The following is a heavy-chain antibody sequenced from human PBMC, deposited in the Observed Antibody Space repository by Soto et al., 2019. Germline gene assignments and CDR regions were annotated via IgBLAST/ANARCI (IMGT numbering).Heavy chain of an antibody. CDR1: GFTFSSYA. CDR2: ISSNGGST. Sequence: GGSLRLSCAASGFTFSSYAMHWVRQAPGKGLEYVSAISSNGGSTYYANSVKGRFTISRDNSKNTLYLQMGSLRAEDMAVYYCARLTVTTLWPEPDYWGQGTLVTVSS. J-gene: IGHJ4*02. D-gene: IGHD4-4*01. CDR3: ARLTVTTLWPEPDY. V-gene: IGHV3-64*01.